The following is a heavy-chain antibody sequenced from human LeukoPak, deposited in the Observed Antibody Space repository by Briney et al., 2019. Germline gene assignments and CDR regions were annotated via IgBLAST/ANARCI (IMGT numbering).Heavy chain of an antibody. D-gene: IGHD3-10*01. Sequence: PSQTLSLTCTVSGGSISSGGYYWTWIRQPPGKGLEWIGYMSQSGSTYYNPSLKSRVTISVDTSKSQFSLKLTSVTAADTAVYYCARLGYYGSGSYRWFDPWGQGTLVTVSS. CDR2: MSQSGST. CDR3: ARLGYYGSGSYRWFDP. CDR1: GGSISSGGYY. J-gene: IGHJ5*02. V-gene: IGHV4-31*03.